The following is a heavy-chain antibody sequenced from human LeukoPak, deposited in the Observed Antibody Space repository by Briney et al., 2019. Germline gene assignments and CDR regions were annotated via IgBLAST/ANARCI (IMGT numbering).Heavy chain of an antibody. Sequence: PGRSLRLSCAASGFTFDDYAMHWVRQAPEKGLEWVSGISWNSGSIGYADSVKGRFTISRDNAKNSLYLQMNSLRAEDTALYYCAKDKVPTGYDILTGYYDYWGQGTLVTVSS. CDR3: AKDKVPTGYDILTGYYDY. D-gene: IGHD3-9*01. J-gene: IGHJ4*02. CDR1: GFTFDDYA. V-gene: IGHV3-9*01. CDR2: ISWNSGSI.